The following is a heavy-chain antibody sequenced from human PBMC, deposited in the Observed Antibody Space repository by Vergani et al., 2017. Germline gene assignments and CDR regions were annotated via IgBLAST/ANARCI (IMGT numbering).Heavy chain of an antibody. CDR2: ISGSGGST. D-gene: IGHD5-12*01. V-gene: IGHV3-23*01. CDR1: GFTFSSCD. CDR3: SIELQWLRSYWDY. Sequence: EVQLLESGGGLVQPGGSLRLSCAASGFTFSSCDMSWVRQAPGKGLEWVSAISGSGGSTYYADSVKGRFTISRDNCKNTLYLKMKSLRAEDTALYYCSIELQWLRSYWDYWGQGTLVIVSS. J-gene: IGHJ4*02.